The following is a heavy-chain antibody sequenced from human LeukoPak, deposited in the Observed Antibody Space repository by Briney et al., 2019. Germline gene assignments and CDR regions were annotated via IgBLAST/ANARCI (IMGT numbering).Heavy chain of an antibody. CDR3: AKFAPPYYYDNSGYSFDY. V-gene: IGHV3-23*01. CDR1: GFTFSSYA. J-gene: IGHJ4*02. D-gene: IGHD3-22*01. CDR2: ISGSGGST. Sequence: GGSLRLSCAASGFTFSSYAMSWVRQAPGKGLEWVSVISGSGGSTYYADSVKGRFTISRDNSKNTLYLQMNSLRAEDTAVDSCAKFAPPYYYDNSGYSFDYWGQGTLVTVSS.